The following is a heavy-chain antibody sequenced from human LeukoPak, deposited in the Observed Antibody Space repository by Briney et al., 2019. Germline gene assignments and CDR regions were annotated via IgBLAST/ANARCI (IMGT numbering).Heavy chain of an antibody. D-gene: IGHD3-16*01. CDR1: GFTFSSYG. Sequence: GGSLRLSCAASGFTFSSYGMHWVRQAPGKGLEWVAFIRYDGSNKYYADSVKGRFTISRDNSKNTLYLQMNSLRAEDTAVYYCANMGDSPYWFDPWGQGTLATVSS. CDR2: IRYDGSNK. J-gene: IGHJ5*02. CDR3: ANMGDSPYWFDP. V-gene: IGHV3-30*02.